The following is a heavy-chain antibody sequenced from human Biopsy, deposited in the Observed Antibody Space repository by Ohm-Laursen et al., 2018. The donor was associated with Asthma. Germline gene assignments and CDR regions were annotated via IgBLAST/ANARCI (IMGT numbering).Heavy chain of an antibody. J-gene: IGHJ6*02. V-gene: IGHV3-23*01. CDR3: AKDTEGRYDFWSGLSYNYYGMDV. CDR1: GFTFSSYA. Sequence: SLRLSCAASGFTFSSYAMSWARQAPGKGLEWVSAISGSGGSTYYADSVKGRFTISRDNSKNTLYLQMNSLRAEDTAVYYCAKDTEGRYDFWSGLSYNYYGMDVWGQGTTVTVSS. D-gene: IGHD3-3*01. CDR2: ISGSGGST.